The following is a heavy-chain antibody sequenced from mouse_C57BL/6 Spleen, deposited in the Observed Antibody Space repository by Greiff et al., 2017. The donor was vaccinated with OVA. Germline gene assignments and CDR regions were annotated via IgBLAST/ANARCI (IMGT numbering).Heavy chain of an antibody. CDR3: AREDYGSSYEDYFDY. J-gene: IGHJ2*01. CDR1: GYSITSGYY. V-gene: IGHV3-6*01. Sequence: ESGPGLVKPSQSLSLTCSVTGYSITSGYYWNWIRQFPGNKLEWMGYISYDGSNNYNPSLKNRISITRDTSKNQFFLKLNSVTTEDTATYYCAREDYGSSYEDYFDYWGQGTTLTVSS. D-gene: IGHD1-1*01. CDR2: ISYDGSN.